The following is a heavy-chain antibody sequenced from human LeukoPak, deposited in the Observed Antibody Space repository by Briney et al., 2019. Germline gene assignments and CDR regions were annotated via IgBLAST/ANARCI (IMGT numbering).Heavy chain of an antibody. CDR2: IRYDGSNK. CDR1: GFTFSSYG. D-gene: IGHD2-15*01. CDR3: AKAPRAATYHYYYYYYMDV. Sequence: GGSLRLSCAASGFTFSSYGMHWVRQAPRKGLEWVSYIRYDGSNKYYADSVKGRFTTSRDNSKNTLYMQMSSLRAEDTAVYYCAKAPRAATYHYYYYYYMDVWGKGTTVTVSS. J-gene: IGHJ6*03. V-gene: IGHV3-30*02.